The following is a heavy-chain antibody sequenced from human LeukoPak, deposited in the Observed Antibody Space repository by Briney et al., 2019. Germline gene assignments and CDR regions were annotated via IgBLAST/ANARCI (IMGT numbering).Heavy chain of an antibody. CDR3: ARDHDY. CDR2: IYHSGST. J-gene: IGHJ4*02. V-gene: IGHV4-30-2*01. CDR1: GDSISSGGYS. Sequence: PSETLSLTCAVSGDSISSGGYSWSWIRQPPGKGLEWIGYIYHSGSTYYNPSLKSRVTISVDRSKNQFSLKLSSVTAADTAVYYCARDHDYWGQGTLVTVSS.